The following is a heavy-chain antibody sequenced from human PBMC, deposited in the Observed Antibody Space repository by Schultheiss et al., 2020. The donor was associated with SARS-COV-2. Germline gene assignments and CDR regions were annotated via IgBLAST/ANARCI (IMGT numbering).Heavy chain of an antibody. CDR2: FDPEDGET. CDR3: ARDPPPSYDFWSGYYGSYFDY. CDR1: GGTFTSYG. Sequence: ASVKVSCKASGGTFTSYGISWVRQAPGQGLEWMGGFDPEDGETIYAQKFQGRVTITRDTSASTAYMELSSLRSEDTAVYYCARDPPPSYDFWSGYYGSYFDYWGQGTLVTVSS. V-gene: IGHV1-18*01. D-gene: IGHD3-3*01. J-gene: IGHJ4*02.